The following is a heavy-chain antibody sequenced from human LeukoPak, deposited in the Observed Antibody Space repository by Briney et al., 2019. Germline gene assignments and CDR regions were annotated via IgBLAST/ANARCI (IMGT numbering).Heavy chain of an antibody. J-gene: IGHJ4*02. D-gene: IGHD6-19*01. V-gene: IGHV3-30-3*01. Sequence: GGSLRLSCAASGFTFSSSAMHWVRQAPDKGLEWVAVISYDGSNKYYADSVKGRFIISRDNSKNTLYLQMNSLRADDTAVYYCARDRDSSGWYEGFDYWGQGTLVTVSS. CDR2: ISYDGSNK. CDR3: ARDRDSSGWYEGFDY. CDR1: GFTFSSSA.